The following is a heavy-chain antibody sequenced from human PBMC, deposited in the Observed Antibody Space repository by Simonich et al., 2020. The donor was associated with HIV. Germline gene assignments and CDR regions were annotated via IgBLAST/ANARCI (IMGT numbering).Heavy chain of an antibody. Sequence: QVQLQQWGAGLLKPSETLSLTCAVYGGFSSGYYWSWIRQPPGKGLEGIGDNGDSGSPNYSPSHKGGVTISLDTSKNQFALKLTSVTAADTSVYYCARGIRAGDFYSQYYYYMDVWGKGTTVIVSS. CDR1: GGFSSGYY. CDR3: ARGIRAGDFYSQYYYYMDV. V-gene: IGHV4-34*01. J-gene: IGHJ6*03. CDR2: NGDSGSP. D-gene: IGHD2-21*02.